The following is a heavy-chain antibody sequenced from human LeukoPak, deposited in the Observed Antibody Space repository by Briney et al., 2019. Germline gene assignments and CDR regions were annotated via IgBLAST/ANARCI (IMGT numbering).Heavy chain of an antibody. J-gene: IGHJ4*02. CDR2: IYRGDT. Sequence: GGSLRLSCAVSGFTAGYNYMSWVRQAPGKGLGWVSVIYRGDTYYADSVKGRFTISRDDSKNTVFLQMNRLRADDTAVYFCASYYCSSGSCYFDTWGKGPLVAVSS. D-gene: IGHD2-15*01. CDR1: GFTAGYNY. V-gene: IGHV3-53*01. CDR3: ASYYCSSGSCYFDT.